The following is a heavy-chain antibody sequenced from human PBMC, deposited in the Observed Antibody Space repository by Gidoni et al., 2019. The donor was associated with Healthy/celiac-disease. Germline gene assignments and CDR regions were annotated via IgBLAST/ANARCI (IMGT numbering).Heavy chain of an antibody. V-gene: IGHV3-21*01. D-gene: IGHD6-6*01. CDR2: ISSSSSYI. CDR3: AKYSSSTDYYYYGMDV. J-gene: IGHJ6*02. CDR1: GFTFSSYS. Sequence: EVQLVESGGGLVKPGGSLRLSCAASGFTFSSYSMNWVRQAPGTGLEWVSSISSSSSYIYYADSVKGRFTISRDNAKNSLYLQMNSLRAEDTAVYYCAKYSSSTDYYYYGMDVWGQGTTVTVSS.